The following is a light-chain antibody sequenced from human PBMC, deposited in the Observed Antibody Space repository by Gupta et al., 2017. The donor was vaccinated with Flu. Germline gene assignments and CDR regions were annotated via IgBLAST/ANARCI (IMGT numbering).Light chain of an antibody. J-gene: IGKJ3*01. CDR2: GAS. V-gene: IGKV3-15*01. CDR1: QSVSSN. CDR3: RQNDNWYS. Sequence: EIVMTQSPATLSVSPGERATLSCRASQSVSSNLAWYQQKPGQAPRLLIYGASTSATEIPARSSGSGSEIEFTLTSISPQSEDFAVYYRRQNDNWYSFGHGTRVDI.